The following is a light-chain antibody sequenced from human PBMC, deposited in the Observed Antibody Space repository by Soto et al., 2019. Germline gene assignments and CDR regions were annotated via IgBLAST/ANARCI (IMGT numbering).Light chain of an antibody. CDR3: AAWDDSLNVV. V-gene: IGLV1-44*01. CDR1: SSNIGSNT. Sequence: SALTQPPSASGTPGQRVTISCSGSSSNIGSNTVNWYQQLPGTAPKLLIYSNNQRPSGVPDRFSGSKSGTSASLAISGLQSEDEADYYCAAWDDSLNVVFGTGTKVTVL. J-gene: IGLJ1*01. CDR2: SNN.